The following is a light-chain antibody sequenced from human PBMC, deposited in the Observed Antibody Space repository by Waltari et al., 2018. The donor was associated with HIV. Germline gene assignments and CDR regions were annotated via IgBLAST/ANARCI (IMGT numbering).Light chain of an antibody. CDR2: DTS. V-gene: IGKV3-15*01. J-gene: IGKJ3*01. Sequence: EIVMTQSQDTLSVSPGGRATLSCRASHYVSDSLAWYQQKPGQAPRLLLRDTSTRASGIPGRFSGRGSGTEFTLTISSLQPEDYAVYYCQQYKQRPFTFGPGTKLDSK. CDR1: HYVSDS. CDR3: QQYKQRPFT.